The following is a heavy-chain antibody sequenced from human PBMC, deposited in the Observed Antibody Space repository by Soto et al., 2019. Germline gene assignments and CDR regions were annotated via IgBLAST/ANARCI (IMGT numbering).Heavy chain of an antibody. Sequence: SEILSLTCIVSGDSISSNSYYWGWIRQPPGKGLEWIGSMYYSGNTYCNPSLKSRVSISVDTSKNQFSLKLTSVTAADTAVYYCARGYEYVWGSYRRHNWFEPWGQGTPVTVSS. CDR1: GDSISSNSYY. D-gene: IGHD3-16*02. V-gene: IGHV4-39*01. J-gene: IGHJ5*02. CDR3: ARGYEYVWGSYRRHNWFEP. CDR2: MYYSGNT.